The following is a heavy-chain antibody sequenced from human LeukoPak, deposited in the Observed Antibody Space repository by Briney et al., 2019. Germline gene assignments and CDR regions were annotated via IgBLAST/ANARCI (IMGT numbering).Heavy chain of an antibody. D-gene: IGHD1-26*01. CDR3: ATIVGATFDY. J-gene: IGHJ4*02. V-gene: IGHV3-30*02. CDR1: GFTFSSYG. CDR2: IRYDGSNK. Sequence: EGSLRLSCAASGFTFSSYGMHWVRQAPGKGLEWVAFIRYDGSNKYYADSVKGRFTISRDNSKNTLYLQMNSLRAEDTAVYYCATIVGATFDYWGQGTLVTVSS.